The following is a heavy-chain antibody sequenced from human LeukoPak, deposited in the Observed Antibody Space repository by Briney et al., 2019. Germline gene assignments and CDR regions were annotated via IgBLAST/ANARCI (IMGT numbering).Heavy chain of an antibody. CDR2: ISYDGSNK. CDR1: GFTFSSYA. J-gene: IGHJ4*02. D-gene: IGHD4-23*01. Sequence: GGSLRLSCAASGFTFSSYAMHWVRQAPGKGLGWVAVISYDGSNKYYADSVKGRFTISRDNAKNSLYLQMNSLRAEDTAVYYCASDYGGNPFDYWGQGTLVTVSS. V-gene: IGHV3-30-3*01. CDR3: ASDYGGNPFDY.